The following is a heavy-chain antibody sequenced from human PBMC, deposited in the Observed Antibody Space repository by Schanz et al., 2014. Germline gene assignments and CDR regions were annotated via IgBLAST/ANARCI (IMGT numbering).Heavy chain of an antibody. J-gene: IGHJ4*02. Sequence: EVQLVESGGGLVQPGGSLRLSCGGSGFTFSKYWMSWVRQAPGKGLEWVANIKQDGSEKYYVDAVKGRFTISRDNAKNSMYLHMKSLRGEDTAVYYCAKGRRGYFDSSGSYWGTFDFWGQGTLVSVSS. D-gene: IGHD3-22*01. CDR3: AKGRRGYFDSSGSYWGTFDF. V-gene: IGHV3-7*02. CDR2: IKQDGSEK. CDR1: GFTFSKYW.